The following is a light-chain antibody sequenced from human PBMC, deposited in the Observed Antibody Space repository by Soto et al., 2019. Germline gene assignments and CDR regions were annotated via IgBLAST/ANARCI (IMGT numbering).Light chain of an antibody. CDR2: AAS. J-gene: IGKJ4*01. CDR1: QSVTRN. V-gene: IGKV3-15*01. CDR3: QQYNDWPPLT. Sequence: EIVMTQSPATLSLSPGERATLSCRASQSVTRNLAWYQQKPGQAPRLLIYAASARATGVPDRFSGSGSGTEFTLTISSLQSEDFAVYFCQQYNDWPPLTVGGGTKVEFK.